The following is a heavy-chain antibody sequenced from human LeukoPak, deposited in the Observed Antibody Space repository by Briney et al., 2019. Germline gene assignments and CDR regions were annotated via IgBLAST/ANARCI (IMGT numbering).Heavy chain of an antibody. CDR2: IYSGGST. V-gene: IGHV3-53*01. Sequence: GGSLRLSCAASGFTVSSNYMSWVRQAQGKGLEWVSVIYSGGSTYYADSVKGRFTISRDNSKNTLYLQMNSLRAEDTAVYYCARIDSSGYNIDYWGQGTLVTVSS. CDR1: GFTVSSNY. CDR3: ARIDSSGYNIDY. J-gene: IGHJ4*01. D-gene: IGHD3-22*01.